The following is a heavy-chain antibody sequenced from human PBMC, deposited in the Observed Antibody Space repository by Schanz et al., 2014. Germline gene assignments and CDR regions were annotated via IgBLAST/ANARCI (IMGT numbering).Heavy chain of an antibody. D-gene: IGHD3-10*01. CDR2: ISYDGSSK. Sequence: QAHLVESGGGVLQPGRSLTLSCAASGFTFRSSGMHWVRQAPGKGREWMALISYDGSSKNHADSVQGRFTISRDNSKNALYMQMNSLRTEYTAVYYGARGISNMDRGGDGGAFDTWGQGTMVTVSS. CDR1: GFTFRSSG. V-gene: IGHV3-33*01. J-gene: IGHJ3*02. CDR3: ARGISNMDRGGDGGAFDT.